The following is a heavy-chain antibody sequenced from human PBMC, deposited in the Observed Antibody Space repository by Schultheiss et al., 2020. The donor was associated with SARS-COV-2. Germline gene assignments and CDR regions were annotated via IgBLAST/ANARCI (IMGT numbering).Heavy chain of an antibody. CDR2: IYYSGST. J-gene: IGHJ4*02. CDR1: GGSISSGGYY. V-gene: IGHV4-31*03. D-gene: IGHD3-22*01. CDR3: ARLVPDYYDSSGYLRALFDY. Sequence: SETLSLTCTVSGGSISSGGYYWSWIRQHPGKGLEWIGYIYYSGSTYYNPSLKSRVTISVDTSKNQFSLKLSSVTAADTAVYYCARLVPDYYDSSGYLRALFDYWGQGTLVTVSS.